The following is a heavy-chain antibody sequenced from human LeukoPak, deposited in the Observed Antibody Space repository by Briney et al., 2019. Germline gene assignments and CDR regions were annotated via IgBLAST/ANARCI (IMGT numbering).Heavy chain of an antibody. CDR3: AREVFYGGKTFDY. CDR2: MNPNSGNT. D-gene: IGHD4-23*01. CDR1: GYTLTSYD. V-gene: IGHV1-8*01. Sequence: GASVKVSCKPSGYTLTSYDINWVRQATGQGLEWMGWMNPNSGNTGYAQKFQGRVTMTRNTSISTAYMELSSLRSEDTAVYYCAREVFYGGKTFDYWGQGTLVTVSS. J-gene: IGHJ4*02.